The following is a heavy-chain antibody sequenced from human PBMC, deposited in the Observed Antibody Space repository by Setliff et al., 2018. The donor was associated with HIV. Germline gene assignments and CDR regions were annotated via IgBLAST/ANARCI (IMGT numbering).Heavy chain of an antibody. V-gene: IGHV4-61*02. D-gene: IGHD3-3*02. J-gene: IGHJ5*02. Sequence: SETLSLTCTVSGGYISSGIYYWTWTRQPAGKGLGWIGRIYTSGRTKYNPSRESRVTISVDTSKNQFSLRLSSVTAADTAVYYCARTIKEHLAVLWFDPWGQGTLVTVSS. CDR3: ARTIKEHLAVLWFDP. CDR1: GGYISSGIYY. CDR2: IYTSGRT.